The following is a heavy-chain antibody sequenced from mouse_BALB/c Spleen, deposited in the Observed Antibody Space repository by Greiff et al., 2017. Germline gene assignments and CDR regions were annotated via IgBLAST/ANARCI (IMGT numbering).Heavy chain of an antibody. Sequence: EVQLVESGGGLVKPGGSLKLSCAASGFTFSDYYMYWVRQTPEKRLEWVATISDGGSYTYYPDSVKGRFTISRDNAKNNLYLQMSSLKSEDTAMYYCARDGDGNYGAMDYWGQGTSVTVSS. J-gene: IGHJ4*01. CDR1: GFTFSDYY. V-gene: IGHV5-4*02. CDR2: ISDGGSYT. CDR3: ARDGDGNYGAMDY. D-gene: IGHD2-1*01.